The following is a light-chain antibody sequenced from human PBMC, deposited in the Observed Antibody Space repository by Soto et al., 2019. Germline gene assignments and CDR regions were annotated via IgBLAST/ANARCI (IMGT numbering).Light chain of an antibody. CDR3: QQYNIWPLT. V-gene: IGKV3-15*01. J-gene: IGKJ4*01. CDR2: GAS. CDR1: QSVSSD. Sequence: ETQMTQSPVTLSVSPGERVTLSCRASQSVSSDLAWYQKKPGQPPRLLIYGASTRATGIPARVSGSGSGTEFTLTINSLQSEDFALYYCQQYNIWPLTFGGGTRVQIK.